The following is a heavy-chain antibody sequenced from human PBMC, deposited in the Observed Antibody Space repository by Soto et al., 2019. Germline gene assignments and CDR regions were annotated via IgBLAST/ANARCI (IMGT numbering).Heavy chain of an antibody. J-gene: IGHJ4*02. CDR1: GGSISSYY. CDR3: AAGTAMVLDY. CDR2: IYYSGST. Sequence: ASETLSLTCTVSGGSISSYYWSWIRQPPGKGLEWIGYIYYSGSTNYNPSLKSRVTISVDTSKNQFSLKLSSVTAADTAVYYCAAGTAMVLDYWGQGTLVTVSS. V-gene: IGHV4-59*01. D-gene: IGHD5-18*01.